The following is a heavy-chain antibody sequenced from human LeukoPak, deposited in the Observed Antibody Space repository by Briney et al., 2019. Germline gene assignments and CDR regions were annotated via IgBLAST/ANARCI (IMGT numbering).Heavy chain of an antibody. V-gene: IGHV3-74*01. CDR1: GFTVSGTH. CDR2: INSDGSST. J-gene: IGHJ4*02. Sequence: GGSLRLSCAVSGFTVSGTHMSWLRQTPGKGLVWVSRINSDGSSTSYADSVKGRFTISRDNAKNTLYLQMNSLGAEDTAVYYCARGGVRSYRPFDYWGQGTLVTVSS. CDR3: ARGGVRSYRPFDY. D-gene: IGHD1-26*01.